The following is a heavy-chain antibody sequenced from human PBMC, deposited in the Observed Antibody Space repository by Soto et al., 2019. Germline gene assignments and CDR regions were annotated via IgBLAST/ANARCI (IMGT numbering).Heavy chain of an antibody. Sequence: QVQLQESGPGLVKPSETLSLTCTVSGGSISSYYWSWIRQPPGKGLEWIGYIYYSGSTNYNPSLKSRVTISVDTSKNQFSLKLSSVTAADTAVYYCARWGGGGLPKTNWFDPWGQGTLVTVSS. V-gene: IGHV4-59*01. J-gene: IGHJ5*02. D-gene: IGHD3-16*01. CDR3: ARWGGGGLPKTNWFDP. CDR2: IYYSGST. CDR1: GGSISSYY.